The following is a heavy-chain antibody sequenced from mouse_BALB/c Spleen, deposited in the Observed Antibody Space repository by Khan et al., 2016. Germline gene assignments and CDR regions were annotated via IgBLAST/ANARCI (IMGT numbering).Heavy chain of an antibody. CDR3: TRYGNYYYAMDY. CDR1: GYTFTDYV. CDR2: IYPGSGST. Sequence: QVQLLQSGPELVKPGASVKMSCKASGYTFTDYVISWVKQRTGQGLEWIGEIYPGSGSTYYNEKFKGKATLTADKSSNTAYMQLSSLTSEDSTVYFCTRYGNYYYAMDYWGQGTSVTVSS. V-gene: IGHV1-77*01. D-gene: IGHD2-1*01. J-gene: IGHJ4*01.